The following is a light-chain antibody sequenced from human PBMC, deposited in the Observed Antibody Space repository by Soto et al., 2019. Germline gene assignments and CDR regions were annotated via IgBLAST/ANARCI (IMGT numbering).Light chain of an antibody. Sequence: IVLTQSPGTLSLSPGERATLSCRASQSVAGTYLAWYQQKPGQAPRLLIYGTSSRAAGIPDRFTGSGSGTDFTLTISRLEPEDFAVYYCQRDDNSSWTFGPGTKVDIK. CDR2: GTS. J-gene: IGKJ1*01. V-gene: IGKV3-20*01. CDR3: QRDDNSSWT. CDR1: QSVAGTY.